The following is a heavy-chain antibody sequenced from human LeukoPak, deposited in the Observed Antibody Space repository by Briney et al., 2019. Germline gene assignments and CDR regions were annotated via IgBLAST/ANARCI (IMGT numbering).Heavy chain of an antibody. J-gene: IGHJ4*02. V-gene: IGHV3-7*04. CDR1: GFIFSSYS. CDR2: INQVGSEK. Sequence: GGSLRLSCAASGFIFSSYSINWVRQAPGKGLEWVANINQVGSEKNYVDSVKGRFTISRDNAKNSLYLQMNSLRAEDTAMYYCARDGSYYGPDYWGQGALVTASS. D-gene: IGHD3-10*01. CDR3: ARDGSYYGPDY.